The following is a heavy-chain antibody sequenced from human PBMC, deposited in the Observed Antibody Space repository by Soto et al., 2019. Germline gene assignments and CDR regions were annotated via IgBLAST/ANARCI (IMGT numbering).Heavy chain of an antibody. CDR3: ASDLTVVAAGSGWYWGSFDT. CDR1: GGSISSYY. Sequence: PSETLSLTCTVSGGSISSYYWSWIRQPPGKGLEWIGYIYYSGRTTYNPSLKSRVTVSVDTSKNQFSLKLSSVTAADTAVYYCASDLTVVAAGSGWYWGSFDTWGQGTMVTVSS. CDR2: IYYSGRT. D-gene: IGHD6-19*01. J-gene: IGHJ3*02. V-gene: IGHV4-59*01.